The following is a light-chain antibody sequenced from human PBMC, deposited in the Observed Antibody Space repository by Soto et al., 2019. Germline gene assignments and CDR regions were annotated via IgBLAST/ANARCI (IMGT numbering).Light chain of an antibody. J-gene: IGKJ5*01. Sequence: DIQMTQSPSSVSASVGDRVTITCRASQSISSWSAWYQQKPGTVPRLLIYAASSLQSGVPSRFSGSGAGTEFTLTISSLQPEDFGTYYCQQGDSFPITFGQGTRLEIK. CDR2: AAS. CDR3: QQGDSFPIT. CDR1: QSISSW. V-gene: IGKV1-12*01.